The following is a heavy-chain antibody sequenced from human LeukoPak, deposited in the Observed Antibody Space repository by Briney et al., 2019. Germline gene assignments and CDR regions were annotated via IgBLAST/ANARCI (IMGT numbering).Heavy chain of an antibody. Sequence: PSETLSLTCTVSGGSISSYYWGWIRQPPGKGLEWIGSIYHSGSTYYNPSLKSRVTISVDTSKNQFSLKLSSVTAADTAVYYCARGEKAYYYDSSGYYYWGQGTLVTVSS. D-gene: IGHD3-22*01. CDR3: ARGEKAYYYDSSGYYY. J-gene: IGHJ4*02. CDR2: IYHSGST. V-gene: IGHV4-38-2*02. CDR1: GGSISSYY.